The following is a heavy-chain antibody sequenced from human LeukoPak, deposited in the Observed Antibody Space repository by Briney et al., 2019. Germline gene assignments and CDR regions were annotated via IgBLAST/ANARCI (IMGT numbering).Heavy chain of an antibody. Sequence: PSETLSLTCAVYGGSFSGYYWSWIRQPPGKGLEWIGEINHSGSTNYNPSLKSRVTISVDTSKNQFSLKLSSVTAADTAVYYCARGHQDMTAKTYNWFDPWGQGTLVTVSS. J-gene: IGHJ5*02. CDR2: INHSGST. V-gene: IGHV4-34*01. CDR1: GGSFSGYY. CDR3: ARGHQDMTAKTYNWFDP.